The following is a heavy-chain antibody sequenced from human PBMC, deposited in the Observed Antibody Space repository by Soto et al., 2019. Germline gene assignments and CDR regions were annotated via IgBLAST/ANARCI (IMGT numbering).Heavy chain of an antibody. D-gene: IGHD3-10*01. J-gene: IGHJ4*02. CDR2: IYYSGST. CDR3: ARDGDYFGSGSPPLLSR. Sequence: QVQLQESGPGLVKPSQTLSLTCTVSGGSLTSGGYCWTWIRQHPVKGLEWMGHIYYSGSTSYNPSLQSRVTISTDTSKNQFSLKLPSVTAADTAVYYCARDGDYFGSGSPPLLSRWGQGTLVTVS. CDR1: GGSLTSGGYC. V-gene: IGHV4-31*03.